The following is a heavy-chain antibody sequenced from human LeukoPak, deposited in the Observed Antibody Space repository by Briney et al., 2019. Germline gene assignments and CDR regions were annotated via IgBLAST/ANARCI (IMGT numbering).Heavy chain of an antibody. CDR1: GFTFDDYA. Sequence: GGSLRLSCAASGFTFDDYAMHWVRQAPGKGLEWVSGISWNSGSIGYVDSVKGRFTISRDSAKNSLNLQMNNLRAEDTAVYYCARALDSSSSRYQAFEYWGQGTPVTVSS. J-gene: IGHJ4*02. CDR2: ISWNSGSI. V-gene: IGHV3-9*01. D-gene: IGHD2-2*01. CDR3: ARALDSSSSRYQAFEY.